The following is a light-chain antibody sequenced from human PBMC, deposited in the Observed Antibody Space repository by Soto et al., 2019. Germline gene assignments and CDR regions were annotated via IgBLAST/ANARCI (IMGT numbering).Light chain of an antibody. V-gene: IGKV3-20*01. Sequence: EIVLTQSPGTLSLSPGERATLSCRASQIVSTTYLAWYQQKPGQAPRLLIYGSSSRAPGIPDRFSGSGSGTDFTLTISRLEPEDFAVYYCQQYGTSPMYTFCQGTKLEI. CDR1: QIVSTTY. J-gene: IGKJ2*01. CDR2: GSS. CDR3: QQYGTSPMYT.